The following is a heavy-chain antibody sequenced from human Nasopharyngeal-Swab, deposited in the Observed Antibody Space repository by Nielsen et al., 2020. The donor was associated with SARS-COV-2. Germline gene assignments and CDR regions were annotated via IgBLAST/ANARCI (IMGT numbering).Heavy chain of an antibody. D-gene: IGHD2-15*01. CDR2: MSGRGEKT. V-gene: IGHV3-23*01. Sequence: GGSLRLSCETSGFTFTSYAMNWVRHAPGKGLEWVSGMSGRGEKTYYAESVKGRFTISRDISKNTLYLQMNGLRAEDTAVYYCAKDSGAGFCDDGSCFPTNHWGLGTLVTVSS. CDR3: AKDSGAGFCDDGSCFPTNH. CDR1: GFTFTSYA. J-gene: IGHJ5*02.